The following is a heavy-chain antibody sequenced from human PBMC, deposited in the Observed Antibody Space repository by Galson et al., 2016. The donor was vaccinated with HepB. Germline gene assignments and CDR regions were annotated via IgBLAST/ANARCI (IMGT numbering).Heavy chain of an antibody. CDR3: EGYSDPFDI. Sequence: SLRLSCAASGFIVSYNYMSWVRQAPGKGLEWVSVIHNVGSTYYRDSVKGRFTISRDTSKNTLYLQMNNLRAEDTAIYYCEGYSDPFDIWGQGTMVTVSS. D-gene: IGHD3-22*01. CDR2: IHNVGST. V-gene: IGHV3-53*01. J-gene: IGHJ3*02. CDR1: GFIVSYNY.